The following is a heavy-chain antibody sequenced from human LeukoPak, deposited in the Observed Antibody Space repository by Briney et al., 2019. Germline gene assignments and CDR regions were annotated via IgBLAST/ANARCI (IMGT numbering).Heavy chain of an antibody. Sequence: GGTLRLSCAASGFTFSSYGMSWVRQAPGKGLEWVSYISSSGSTIYYADSVKGRFTISRDNAKNSLYLQMNSLRAEDTAVYYCARSIYYYYYMDVWGKGTTVTISS. J-gene: IGHJ6*03. V-gene: IGHV3-48*04. CDR3: ARSIYYYYYMDV. CDR2: ISSSGSTI. CDR1: GFTFSSYG.